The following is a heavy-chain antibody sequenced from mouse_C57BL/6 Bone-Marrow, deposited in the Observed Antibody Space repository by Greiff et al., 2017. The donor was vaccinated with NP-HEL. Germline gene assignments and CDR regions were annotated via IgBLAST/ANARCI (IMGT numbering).Heavy chain of an antibody. V-gene: IGHV5-6*01. D-gene: IGHD2-5*01. J-gene: IGHJ2*01. CDR1: GFTFSSYG. Sequence: EVQRVESGGDLVKPGGSLKLSCAASGFTFSSYGMSWVRQTPDKRLEWVATISSGGSSTYYPDSVKGRFTISRNNAKNTLYLQMSSLKSEDTAMYYCARHYYSNYCDYWGQGTTLTVSS. CDR2: ISSGGSST. CDR3: ARHYYSNYCDY.